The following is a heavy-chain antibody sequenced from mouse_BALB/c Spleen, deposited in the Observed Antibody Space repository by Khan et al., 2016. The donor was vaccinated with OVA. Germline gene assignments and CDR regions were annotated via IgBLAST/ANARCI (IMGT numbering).Heavy chain of an antibody. CDR2: INTETGEP. D-gene: IGHD2-14*01. CDR1: GYTFTDYS. J-gene: IGHJ2*01. Sequence: QIQLVQSGPELKKPGETVKISCKASGYTFTDYSMHWVKQAPGKGLKWMGWINTETGEPTYADDFKGRFAFSSETSASTAYLQINNLKNEDTSTYFCARDRYDYFDYWSQGTTLTVSS. CDR3: ARDRYDYFDY. V-gene: IGHV9-2-1*01.